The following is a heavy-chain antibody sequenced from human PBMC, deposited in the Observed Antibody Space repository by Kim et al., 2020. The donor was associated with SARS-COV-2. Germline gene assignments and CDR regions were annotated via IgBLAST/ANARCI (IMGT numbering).Heavy chain of an antibody. J-gene: IGHJ6*03. Sequence: ASVKVSCKASGYTFTSYAMHWVRQAPGQRLEWMGWINAGNGNTKYSQKFQGRVTITRDTSASTAYMELSSLRSEDTAVYYCARDSYYDIFRYYYYYMDVWGQGTTVPVFS. V-gene: IGHV1-3*01. CDR3: ARDSYYDIFRYYYYYMDV. CDR1: GYTFTSYA. CDR2: INAGNGNT. D-gene: IGHD3-9*01.